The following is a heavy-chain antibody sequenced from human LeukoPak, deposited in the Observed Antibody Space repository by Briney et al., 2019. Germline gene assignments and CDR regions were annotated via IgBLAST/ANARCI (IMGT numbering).Heavy chain of an antibody. V-gene: IGHV1-2*06. J-gene: IGHJ4*02. D-gene: IGHD4-17*01. CDR3: ARDSTVTTGIDY. CDR1: GYTFTVHY. CDR2: INPNSGAT. Sequence: ASVKVSCKASGYTFTVHYLHWVVQAPGQGLEWMGRINPNSGATNYAQKFQGRVTMTRDTSISTAYMELSRLRSDDTAVYYCARDSTVTTGIDYWGQGTLVTVSS.